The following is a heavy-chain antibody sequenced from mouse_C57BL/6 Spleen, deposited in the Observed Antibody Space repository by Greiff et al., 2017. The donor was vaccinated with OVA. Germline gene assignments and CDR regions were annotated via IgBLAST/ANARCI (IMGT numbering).Heavy chain of an antibody. Sequence: QVHVKQPGAELVRPGTSVKLSCKASGYTFTSYWMHWVKQRPGQGLEWIGVIDPSDSYTNYNQKFKGKATLTVDTSSSTAYMQLSSLTSEDSAVYYCARSNWFDYWGQGTTLTVSS. J-gene: IGHJ2*01. D-gene: IGHD4-1*01. CDR2: IDPSDSYT. CDR1: GYTFTSYW. V-gene: IGHV1-59*01. CDR3: ARSNWFDY.